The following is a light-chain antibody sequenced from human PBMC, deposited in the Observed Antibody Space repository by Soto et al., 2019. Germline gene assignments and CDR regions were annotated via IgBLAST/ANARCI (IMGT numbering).Light chain of an antibody. CDR2: KAS. CDR1: QTISSW. J-gene: IGKJ1*01. Sequence: DIQMTQSPSTLSGSVGDRVTITCRASQTISSWLGWYQPTPGKAPKLLIYKASTLKSGVPSRFSGSESVTEFTLTISSLHPDDFATYYCQHYNRYSEAFGQGTKV. CDR3: QHYNRYSEA. V-gene: IGKV1-5*03.